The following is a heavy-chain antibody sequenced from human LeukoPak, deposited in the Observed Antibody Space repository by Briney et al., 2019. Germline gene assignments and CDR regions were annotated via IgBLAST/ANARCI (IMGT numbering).Heavy chain of an antibody. CDR1: VFTFSSYE. J-gene: IGHJ6*04. V-gene: IGHV3-48*03. D-gene: IGHD3-10*02. CDR2: ICSSGNAI. CDR3: AELGITMIGGV. Sequence: PGGSLRLSCAPSVFTFSSYEMNWVPEAPGKGVEGVSYICSSGNAIYYADSGKGRFTISRDNAKNSLYLQINSLSAEDTAVYYCAELGITMIGGVWGKGTTVTISS.